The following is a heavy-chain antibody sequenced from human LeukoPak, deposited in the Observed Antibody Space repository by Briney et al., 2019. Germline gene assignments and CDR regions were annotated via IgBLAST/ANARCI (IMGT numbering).Heavy chain of an antibody. CDR3: ARVDYDILTGYYIYAFDI. V-gene: IGHV3-21*01. Sequence: GGSLRLSCAASGFTFSSYSMNWVCQAPGKGLEWVSSHTDSSSYIYYADSVKGRFTISRDNAKNSLYLQMNSLRAEDTAVYYCARVDYDILTGYYIYAFDIWGQGTMVTVSS. J-gene: IGHJ3*02. CDR1: GFTFSSYS. D-gene: IGHD3-9*01. CDR2: HTDSSSYI.